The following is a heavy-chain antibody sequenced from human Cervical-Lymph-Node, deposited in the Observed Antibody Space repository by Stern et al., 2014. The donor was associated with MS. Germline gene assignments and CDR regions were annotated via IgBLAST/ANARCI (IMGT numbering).Heavy chain of an antibody. CDR3: ARRPPYSSGWADYDY. CDR1: GGSISSDY. V-gene: IGHV4-59*08. J-gene: IGHJ4*02. CDR2: IHYSGST. Sequence: QVQLQESGPGLVKPSETLSLTCTVSGGSISSDYWSWIRQPPGKGLEWIGYIHYSGSTNYNPPLKSRVTISVDTPKNQFPLKLSSGTAADTAVYYCARRPPYSSGWADYDYWGQGTLVTVSS. D-gene: IGHD6-19*01.